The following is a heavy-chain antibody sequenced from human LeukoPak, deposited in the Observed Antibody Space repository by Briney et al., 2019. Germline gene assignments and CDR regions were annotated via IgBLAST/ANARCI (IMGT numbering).Heavy chain of an antibody. D-gene: IGHD6-19*01. CDR2: IYYSGST. V-gene: IGHV4-61*01. J-gene: IGHJ4*02. CDR1: GGSVSSGNYY. CDR3: ARLYSSGWHYFDY. Sequence: SETLSLTCTVSGGSVSSGNYYWSWIRQPPGKGLEWIGYIYYSGSTNYSPSLKSRVTTSVDTSKNPFSLKLSSVTAADTAVYYCARLYSSGWHYFDYWGQGTLVTVSS.